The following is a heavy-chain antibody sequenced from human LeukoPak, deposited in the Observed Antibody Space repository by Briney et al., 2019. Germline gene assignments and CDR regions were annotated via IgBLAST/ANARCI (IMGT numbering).Heavy chain of an antibody. CDR1: GFNLDYHA. V-gene: IGHV3-30*15. Sequence: PGGSLRLSCAASGFNLDYHAMHWVRQAPGKGLEWGALISFDGREKNYADSVKGRFTISRDNSKNTLYLQMSSLGAEDAAVYYCARGGGYCGSTSCYLSPDFDFWGQGTLVTVSS. CDR3: ARGGGYCGSTSCYLSPDFDF. J-gene: IGHJ4*02. D-gene: IGHD2-2*01. CDR2: ISFDGREK.